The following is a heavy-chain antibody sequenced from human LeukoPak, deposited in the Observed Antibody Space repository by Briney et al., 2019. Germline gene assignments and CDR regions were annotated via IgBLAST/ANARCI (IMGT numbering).Heavy chain of an antibody. CDR3: AKAAAAGTNPFDY. D-gene: IGHD6-13*01. CDR1: GFTFSSYA. CDR2: ISGSGVST. V-gene: IGHV3-23*01. J-gene: IGHJ4*02. Sequence: GGSLRLSCAASGFTFSSYAMGWVRQAPGKGLEWVSTISGSGVSTSYADSVKGRFTISRDNSKGTLYLQMNSLRAEDTAVYYCAKAAAAGTNPFDYWGQGTLVTVSS.